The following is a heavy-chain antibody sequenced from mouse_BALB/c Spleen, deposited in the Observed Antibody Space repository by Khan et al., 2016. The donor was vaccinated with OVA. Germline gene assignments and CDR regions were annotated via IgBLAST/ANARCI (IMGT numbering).Heavy chain of an antibody. D-gene: IGHD1-1*01. CDR2: VNPNTGNT. J-gene: IGHJ3*01. CDR3: ARVYYFFAY. CDR1: GYSFTGYY. Sequence: EVQLQQSGPDLVKPGASVKMSCKASGYSFTGYYMNWVKQSHGKSLECIGRVNPNTGNTNYNQKFRGKAILIVDTSSSTAYMELRSLTSKDSAVYYCARVYYFFAYWSQGTLVTVSA. V-gene: IGHV1-26*01.